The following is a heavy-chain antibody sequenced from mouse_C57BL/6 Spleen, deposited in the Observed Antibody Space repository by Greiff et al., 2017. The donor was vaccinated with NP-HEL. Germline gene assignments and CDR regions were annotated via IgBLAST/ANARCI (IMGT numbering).Heavy chain of an antibody. CDR1: GYTFTSYW. CDR2: IDPNSGGT. CDR3: ARWRNYDYDGYYFDY. J-gene: IGHJ2*01. V-gene: IGHV1-72*01. D-gene: IGHD2-4*01. Sequence: QVQLQQSGAELVKPGDSVKLSCKASGYTFTSYWMHWVKQRPGRGLEWIGRIDPNSGGTKYNEKFKSKATLTVDKPSSTAYMQLSSLTSEDSAVYYCARWRNYDYDGYYFDYWGQGTTLTVSS.